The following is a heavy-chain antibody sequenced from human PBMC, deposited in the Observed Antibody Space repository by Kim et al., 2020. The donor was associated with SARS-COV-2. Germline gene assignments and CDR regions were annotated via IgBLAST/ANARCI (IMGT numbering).Heavy chain of an antibody. Sequence: GWSLRLSCAASGFPFNDYYMTWIRQAPGKGLEWVGYISSSGNTIFYPESVRGRFTISRDDAKNSVYLQMNSLTAEDTAVYHCARARDLRSQYYSGLEVWG. D-gene: IGHD3-16*01. V-gene: IGHV3-11*01. CDR3: ARARDLRSQYYSGLEV. J-gene: IGHJ6*01. CDR1: GFPFNDYY. CDR2: ISSSGNTI.